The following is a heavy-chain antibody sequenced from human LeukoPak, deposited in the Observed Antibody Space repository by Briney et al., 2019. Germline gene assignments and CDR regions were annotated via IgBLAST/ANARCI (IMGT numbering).Heavy chain of an antibody. J-gene: IGHJ3*02. Sequence: QSGGYLRLSCAAYGFTFSNYPLHRVRQAPGKGLEWVAVISHDGSNKYYADSVKGRFTISRDNSKNTLDLQMDSLRAEDTAVYYCARDQFGELVVCTFHIWGQGTMVTVSS. V-gene: IGHV3-30-3*01. CDR3: ARDQFGELVVCTFHI. D-gene: IGHD3-10*01. CDR1: GFTFSNYP. CDR2: ISHDGSNK.